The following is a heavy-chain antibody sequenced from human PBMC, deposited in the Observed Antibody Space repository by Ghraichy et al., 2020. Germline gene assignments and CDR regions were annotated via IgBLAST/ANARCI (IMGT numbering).Heavy chain of an antibody. V-gene: IGHV1-69*13. D-gene: IGHD3-3*01. J-gene: IGHJ6*03. Sequence: SVKVSCKASGGTFSSYAISWVRQAPGQGLVWMGGIIPIFGTANYAQKFQGRVTITADESTSTAYMELSSLRSEDTAVYYCARRAEPGITIFGVAPIGDYYYYIYVCGKGTTVTVSS. CDR2: IIPIFGTA. CDR3: ARRAEPGITIFGVAPIGDYYYYIYV. CDR1: GGTFSSYA.